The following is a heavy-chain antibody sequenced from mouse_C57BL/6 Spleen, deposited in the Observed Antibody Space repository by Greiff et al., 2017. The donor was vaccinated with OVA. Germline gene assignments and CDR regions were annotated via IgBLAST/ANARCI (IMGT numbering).Heavy chain of an antibody. CDR3: ARRWLLQDWYFDV. J-gene: IGHJ1*03. V-gene: IGHV1-81*01. Sequence: VQLQQSGAELARPGASVKLSCKASGYTFTSYGISWVKQRTGQGLEWIGEIYPRSGNTYYNEKFKGKATLTADKSSSTAYMELRSLTSEDSAVYFCARRWLLQDWYFDVWGTGTTVTVSS. CDR2: IYPRSGNT. CDR1: GYTFTSYG. D-gene: IGHD2-3*01.